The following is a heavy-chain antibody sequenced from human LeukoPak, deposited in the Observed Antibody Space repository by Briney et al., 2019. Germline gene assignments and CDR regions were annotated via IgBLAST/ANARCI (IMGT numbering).Heavy chain of an antibody. D-gene: IGHD3-22*01. CDR3: ARVGADYYDSQSAEGIAFDI. V-gene: IGHV1-18*01. CDR1: GYTFTSNG. CDR2: ISAYNGNT. J-gene: IGHJ3*02. Sequence: GASVKVSCKASGYTFTSNGISWVRQAPGQGLEWMGWISAYNGNTNYAQKLQGRVTMTTDTSTSTAYMELRSLRSDDTAVYYCARVGADYYDSQSAEGIAFDIWGQGTMVTVSS.